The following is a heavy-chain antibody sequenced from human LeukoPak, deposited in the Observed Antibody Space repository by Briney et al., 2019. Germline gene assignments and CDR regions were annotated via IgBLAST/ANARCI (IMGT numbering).Heavy chain of an antibody. D-gene: IGHD3-3*01. CDR3: AKGNLESGYYYYYMDV. Sequence: PGGSLRLSCAASGFTFDDYAMHWVRQAPGKGLEWVSLISWDGGSTYYADSVKGRFTISRDNSKNSLYLQMNSLRAEDTALYYCAKGNLESGYYYYYMDVWGKGTTVTVSS. V-gene: IGHV3-43D*04. J-gene: IGHJ6*03. CDR2: ISWDGGST. CDR1: GFTFDDYA.